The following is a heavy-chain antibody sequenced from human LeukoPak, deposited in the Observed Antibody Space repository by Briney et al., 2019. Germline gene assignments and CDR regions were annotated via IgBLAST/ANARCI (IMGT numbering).Heavy chain of an antibody. J-gene: IGHJ3*02. CDR3: ARVGNYGGNSVTGAFDI. CDR2: ISAYNGNT. Sequence: ASVKVSCKASGYTFTSYGISWVRQAPGQGLEWMGWISAYNGNTNYAQKLQGRVNMTTDTSTSTAYMELRSLRSDDTAVYYCARVGNYGGNSVTGAFDIWGQGTMVTVSS. V-gene: IGHV1-18*01. CDR1: GYTFTSYG. D-gene: IGHD4-23*01.